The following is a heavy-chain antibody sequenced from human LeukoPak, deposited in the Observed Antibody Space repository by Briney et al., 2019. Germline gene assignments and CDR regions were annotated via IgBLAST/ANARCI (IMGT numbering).Heavy chain of an antibody. CDR2: ISAYNGNT. CDR1: GYTLTSYG. CDR3: ARVPAGCSGGSCLDNWFDP. J-gene: IGHJ5*02. Sequence: ASVKVSCKASGYTLTSYGISWVRQAPGQGLEWMGWISAYNGNTNYAQKLQGRVTMTTDTSTSTAYMELRSLRSDDTAVYYCARVPAGCSGGSCLDNWFDPWGQGTLVTVSS. D-gene: IGHD2-15*01. V-gene: IGHV1-18*01.